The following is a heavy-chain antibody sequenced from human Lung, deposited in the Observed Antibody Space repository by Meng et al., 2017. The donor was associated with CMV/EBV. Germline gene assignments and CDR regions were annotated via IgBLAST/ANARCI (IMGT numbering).Heavy chain of an antibody. CDR2: IYYSGST. CDR3: ERLCIVVVPAAICPMDV. Sequence: SETLSLTCTVSGGSISSSSYYWGWIRQPPGKGLERVESIYYSGSTYYNPSLKSRVTISVDTSKNQFSLKLSSVTAAETAVYYCERLCIVVVPAAICPMDVWGQGTXVTVSS. J-gene: IGHJ6*02. D-gene: IGHD2-2*01. CDR1: GGSISSSSYY. V-gene: IGHV4-39*01.